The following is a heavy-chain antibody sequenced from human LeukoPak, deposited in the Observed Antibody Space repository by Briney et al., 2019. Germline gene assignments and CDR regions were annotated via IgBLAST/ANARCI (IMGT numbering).Heavy chain of an antibody. CDR3: TRGRFLEWLFSD. D-gene: IGHD3-3*01. CDR1: GFTFGDYA. Sequence: RSLRLSCTASGFTFGDYAMSWVRQAPGKGLEWVGFIRSKAYGGTTEYAASVKGRSTISRDDSKSIAYLQMNSLKTEDTAVYYCTRGRFLEWLFSDWGQGTLVTVSS. J-gene: IGHJ4*02. V-gene: IGHV3-49*04. CDR2: IRSKAYGGTT.